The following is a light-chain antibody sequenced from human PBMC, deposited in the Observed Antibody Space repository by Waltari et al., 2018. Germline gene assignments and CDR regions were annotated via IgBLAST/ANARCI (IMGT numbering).Light chain of an antibody. V-gene: IGKV3-20*01. J-gene: IGKJ3*01. CDR3: QHYDGSPYT. CDR2: GSS. Sequence: EIVLTQSPGTLSLSPGERVTLSCRASESVKGNYLVWYQQKPGQAPRVLIYGSSKRATGIPDRFSGSGSGRDFTLTISRLEPEDFAMYYCQHYDGSPYTFGPGTKLEIK. CDR1: ESVKGNY.